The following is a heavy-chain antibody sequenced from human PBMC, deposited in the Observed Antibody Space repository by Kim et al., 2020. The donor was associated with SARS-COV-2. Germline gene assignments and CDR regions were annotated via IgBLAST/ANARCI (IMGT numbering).Heavy chain of an antibody. CDR1: GYTFTGYY. V-gene: IGHV1-2*04. CDR2: INPNSGGT. CDR3: ARAHIAAAGTTYYGMDV. J-gene: IGHJ6*02. Sequence: ASVKVSCKASGYTFTGYYMHWVRQAPGQGLEWMGWINPNSGGTNYAQKFQGWVTMTRDTSISTAYMELSRLRSDDTAVYYCARAHIAAAGTTYYGMDVWGQGTTVTVSS. D-gene: IGHD6-13*01.